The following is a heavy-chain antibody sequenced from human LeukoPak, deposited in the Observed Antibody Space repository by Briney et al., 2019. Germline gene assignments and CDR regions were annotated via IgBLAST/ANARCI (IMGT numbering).Heavy chain of an antibody. CDR1: GFTFSSYA. J-gene: IGHJ4*02. CDR2: ISGSGGST. V-gene: IGHV3-23*01. D-gene: IGHD6-13*01. Sequence: GGSLRLSRAASGFTFSSYAMSWVRQAPGKGLEWVSAISGSGGSTYYADSVKGRFTISRDNSKNTLYLQMNSLRAEDTAVYYCAKDGGSSSSSIPDYWGQGTLVTVSS. CDR3: AKDGGSSSSSIPDY.